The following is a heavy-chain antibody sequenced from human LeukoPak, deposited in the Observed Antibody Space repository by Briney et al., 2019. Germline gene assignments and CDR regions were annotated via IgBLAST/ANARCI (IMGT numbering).Heavy chain of an antibody. D-gene: IGHD6-19*01. J-gene: IGHJ4*02. CDR2: ISATGGST. Sequence: PGGSLRLSCAASGFTFSSYGITWVRQAPGKGLEWVSTISATGGSTYYADSVKGRFTISRDNSKNTLYLQMNSLRAEDTAVYYCAKPRYLIAVAYSYWGQGTLVTVSS. CDR1: GFTFSSYG. V-gene: IGHV3-23*01. CDR3: AKPRYLIAVAYSY.